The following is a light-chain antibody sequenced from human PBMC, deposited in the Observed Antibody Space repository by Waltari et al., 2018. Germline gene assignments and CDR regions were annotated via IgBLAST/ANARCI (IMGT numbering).Light chain of an antibody. CDR2: DSS. Sequence: DIQMTQSPSSLSASVGDRVTITCQASQDIRNYLNWYQQKSGKAPKLVIYDSSNLETGVPSRFSGSGSGTDFSFTISSLQPEDIATYYCLQSDNLPLTFGGGTKVEIK. CDR1: QDIRNY. V-gene: IGKV1-33*01. CDR3: LQSDNLPLT. J-gene: IGKJ4*01.